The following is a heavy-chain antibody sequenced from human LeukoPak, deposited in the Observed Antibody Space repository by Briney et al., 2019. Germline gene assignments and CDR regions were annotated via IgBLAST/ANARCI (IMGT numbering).Heavy chain of an antibody. CDR1: GGSISSYY. Sequence: NPSETLSLTCTVSGGSISSYYWSWVRQPPGEGLEWIAYIFYNGDTNYNPSLKTRVTISVDTSKNQFSLRLNSVSAADTAVYYCARFSQYFDTSSHYLDYWGQGILVTVSS. D-gene: IGHD3-22*01. CDR3: ARFSQYFDTSSHYLDY. CDR2: IFYNGDT. V-gene: IGHV4-59*08. J-gene: IGHJ4*02.